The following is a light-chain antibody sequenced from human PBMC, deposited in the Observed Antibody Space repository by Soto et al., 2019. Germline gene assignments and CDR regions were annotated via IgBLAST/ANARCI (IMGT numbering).Light chain of an antibody. CDR1: SGHSSYA. J-gene: IGLJ2*01. CDR3: QTWGTGIQV. CDR2: LNSDGSH. V-gene: IGLV4-69*01. Sequence: QSVLTQSPSASASLGASVKLTCTLSSGHSSYAIAWHQQQSAKGHRYLMKLNSDGSHSKGDGIPDRFSGSSSGAERYLTISSLQSDDEADYYCQTWGTGIQVFGGGTKLTVL.